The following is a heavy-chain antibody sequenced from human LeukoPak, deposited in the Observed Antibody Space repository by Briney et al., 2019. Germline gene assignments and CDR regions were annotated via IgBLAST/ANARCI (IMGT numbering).Heavy chain of an antibody. CDR2: IYPGDSDT. D-gene: IGHD2-2*01. Sequence: GESLQISCEGSGYIFTSYWIGWVRQLPGKGLEWMGIIYPGDSDTRDSPSFQGQVTISADRSINTAYLQWSSLKASDTAVYYCARGNDCTSTSCYADYWGQGTLVTVSS. CDR1: GYIFTSYW. V-gene: IGHV5-51*01. CDR3: ARGNDCTSTSCYADY. J-gene: IGHJ4*02.